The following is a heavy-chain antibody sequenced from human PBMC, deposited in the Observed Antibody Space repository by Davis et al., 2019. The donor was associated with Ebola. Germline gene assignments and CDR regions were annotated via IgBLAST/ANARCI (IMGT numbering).Heavy chain of an antibody. Sequence: ASVKVSCKASGYSFTDYYMHWVRQAPGQGLEWMGRINPNSGVANYAQKFQGRVTMTRDTSSSTAHMELRSLRSDDTAVYWCARGEGAPDYWGQGTLVTVSS. D-gene: IGHD1-26*01. V-gene: IGHV1-2*06. CDR2: INPNSGVA. CDR3: ARGEGAPDY. CDR1: GYSFTDYY. J-gene: IGHJ4*02.